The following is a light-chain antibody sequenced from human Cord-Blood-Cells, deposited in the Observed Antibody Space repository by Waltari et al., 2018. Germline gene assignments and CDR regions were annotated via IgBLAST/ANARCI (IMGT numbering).Light chain of an antibody. CDR1: QSVSSY. J-gene: IGKJ3*01. CDR2: DAS. CDR3: QQRSNWIT. V-gene: IGKV3-11*01. Sequence: ELVLTQSPATLSLSPGEGATLSCRASQSVSSYLAWYQQKPGQAPRRLIYDASNRATGIPARFSGSGSGTDFTLTISSLEPEDFAVYYCQQRSNWITFGPGTKVDIK.